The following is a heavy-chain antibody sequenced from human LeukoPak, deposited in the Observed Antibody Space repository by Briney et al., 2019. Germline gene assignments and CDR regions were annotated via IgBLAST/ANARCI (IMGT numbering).Heavy chain of an antibody. Sequence: HPGGSLRLSCAASGFTFSSYEMNWVRQAPGKGLEWVSYISSSGSTIYYADSVKGRFTISRDNAKNSLYLQMNSLRAEDTAVYYCARDQFGDRGHYYYYYMDAWGKGTTVTISS. D-gene: IGHD4-17*01. J-gene: IGHJ6*03. CDR3: ARDQFGDRGHYYYYYMDA. V-gene: IGHV3-48*03. CDR1: GFTFSSYE. CDR2: ISSSGSTI.